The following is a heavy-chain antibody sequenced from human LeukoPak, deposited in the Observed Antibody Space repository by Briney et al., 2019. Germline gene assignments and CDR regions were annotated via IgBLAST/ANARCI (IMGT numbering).Heavy chain of an antibody. CDR1: GSSISSGGYS. V-gene: IGHV4-30-2*01. J-gene: IGHJ4*02. D-gene: IGHD4-11*01. Sequence: SQTLSLTCAVSGSSISSGGYSWSWIRQPPGKGLEWIGYIYHSGSTYYNPSLKSRVTISVDRSKNQFSLKLSSVTAADTAVYYCARGGPTTYFDYWGQGTLVTVSS. CDR2: IYHSGST. CDR3: ARGGPTTYFDY.